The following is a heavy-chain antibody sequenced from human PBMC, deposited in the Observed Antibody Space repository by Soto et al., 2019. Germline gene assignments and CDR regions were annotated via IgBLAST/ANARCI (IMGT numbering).Heavy chain of an antibody. CDR3: AKEGRRGDFDY. V-gene: IGHV3-30*18. Sequence: QVQLVESGGGVVQPGRSLRLSCAASGFTFSSYGMHWVRQAPGKGLEWVAVISYDGSNKYYADSVKGRFTISRDNSENTLYLQMNSLRAEDTAVYYCAKEGRRGDFDYWGQGTLVTVSS. CDR2: ISYDGSNK. D-gene: IGHD2-15*01. CDR1: GFTFSSYG. J-gene: IGHJ4*02.